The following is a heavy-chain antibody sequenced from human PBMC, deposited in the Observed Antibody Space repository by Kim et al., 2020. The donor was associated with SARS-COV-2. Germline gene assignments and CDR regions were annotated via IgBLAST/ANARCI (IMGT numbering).Heavy chain of an antibody. V-gene: IGHV3-30-3*01. CDR2: ISYDGSNK. J-gene: IGHJ4*01. Sequence: GGSLRLSCAASGFTFSSYAMHWVRQAPGKGLEWVAVISYDGSNKYYADSVKGRFTISRDNSKNTLYLQMNSLRAEDTAVYYCARELGYCSSTSCPGGFD. CDR3: ARELGYCSSTSCPGGFD. CDR1: GFTFSSYA. D-gene: IGHD2-2*01.